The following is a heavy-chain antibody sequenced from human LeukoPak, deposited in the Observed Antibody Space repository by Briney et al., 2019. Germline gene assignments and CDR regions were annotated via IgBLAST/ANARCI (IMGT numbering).Heavy chain of an antibody. J-gene: IGHJ1*01. D-gene: IGHD6-19*01. V-gene: IGHV3-21*01. Sequence: GGSLRLSCAASGFTFSSYSMHWVRQAPGKGLEWVSSISSSSSYIFCADSVKGRFTISRGNAKNSLYLQMNSLRAEDTAVYYCARSRAVAGTTPEYFQHWGQGTLVTVSS. CDR2: ISSSSSYI. CDR1: GFTFSSYS. CDR3: ARSRAVAGTTPEYFQH.